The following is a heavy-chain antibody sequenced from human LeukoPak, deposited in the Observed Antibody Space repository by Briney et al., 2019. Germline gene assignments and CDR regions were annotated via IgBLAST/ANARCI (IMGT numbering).Heavy chain of an antibody. Sequence: PRGSLRLSCEPSGFSLRSFWMTWVRQAPGKGPEWVANINQEGSEKYYGDSVKGRFTISRDNAKNTLYLEMNSLRAEDTAVYYCARVRFLEWSDYWGQGTLVTVSS. D-gene: IGHD3-3*01. V-gene: IGHV3-7*01. CDR1: GFSLRSFW. CDR3: ARVRFLEWSDY. J-gene: IGHJ4*02. CDR2: INQEGSEK.